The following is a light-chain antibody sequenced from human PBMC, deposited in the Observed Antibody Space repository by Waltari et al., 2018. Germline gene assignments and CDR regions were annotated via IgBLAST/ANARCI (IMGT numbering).Light chain of an antibody. CDR3: ASYTSANTVL. Sequence: QSGLTQPASVSGSPGQPIPISCTGTRSALGYYNFVSCYQQPPGKAPKLVIFDVSRWPSGVSHRFSGSKSGNTASLTISGLQAEDEAAYYCASYTSANTVLFGGGTKVTVL. CDR2: DVS. J-gene: IGLJ2*01. V-gene: IGLV2-14*03. CDR1: RSALGYYNF.